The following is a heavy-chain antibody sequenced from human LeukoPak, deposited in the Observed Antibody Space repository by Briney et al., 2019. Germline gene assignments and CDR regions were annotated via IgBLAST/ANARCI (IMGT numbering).Heavy chain of an antibody. D-gene: IGHD1-26*01. V-gene: IGHV1-2*06. Sequence: ASVNVSCKASGYTFTGYYMHWVRQAPGQGLEWMGRINPNSGGTNYAQKFQGRVTMTRDTSISTAYMELSRLRSDDTAVYYCARTGRSYRQFDYWGQGTLVTVSS. J-gene: IGHJ4*02. CDR2: INPNSGGT. CDR1: GYTFTGYY. CDR3: ARTGRSYRQFDY.